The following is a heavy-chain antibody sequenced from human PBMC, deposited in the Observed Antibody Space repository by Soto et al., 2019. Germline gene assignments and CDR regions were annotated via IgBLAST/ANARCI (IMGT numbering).Heavy chain of an antibody. Sequence: PSDTLSLTCTVSGGSISITSYYWGWILHPPGKGLEWIGSIYYSGSTYYNPSLKSRVTISVDTSKNQFSLKLSSVTAADTAVYYCARHPHGTYFWFDYWGQGTLVTVSS. CDR2: IYYSGST. J-gene: IGHJ4*02. CDR3: ARHPHGTYFWFDY. CDR1: GGSISITSYY. V-gene: IGHV4-39*01. D-gene: IGHD1-26*01.